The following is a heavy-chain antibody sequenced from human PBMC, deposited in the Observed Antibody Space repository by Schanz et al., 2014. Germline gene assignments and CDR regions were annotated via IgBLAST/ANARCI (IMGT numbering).Heavy chain of an antibody. CDR1: RFTFSSYS. Sequence: EVQLVESGGGLVKPGGSLRLSCEASRFTFSSYSFNWVRQAQGKGLEWDSSITASGDYMHYADSVKGRFTISRDNARNALYLQMNNLRVEDTAVYYCARSPNNSDFWSGYTLRADYDSYMDVWGKGTTVTVS. CDR3: ARSPNNSDFWSGYTLRADYDSYMDV. CDR2: ITASGDYM. J-gene: IGHJ6*03. V-gene: IGHV3-21*01. D-gene: IGHD3-3*01.